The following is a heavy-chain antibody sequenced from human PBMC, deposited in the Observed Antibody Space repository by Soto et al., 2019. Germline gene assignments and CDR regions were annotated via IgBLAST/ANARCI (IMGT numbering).Heavy chain of an antibody. CDR2: IKSKTDGGTT. CDR1: GFTFSNAW. J-gene: IGHJ4*02. D-gene: IGHD2-21*02. Sequence: GGSLRLSCAASGFTFSNAWMNWVRQAPGKGLEWVGRIKSKTDGGTTDYAAPVKGRFTISRDDSKNTLYLQMNSLKTEDTAVYYCTTEVTYCGGDCYSGPGYWGQGTLVTVSS. V-gene: IGHV3-15*07. CDR3: TTEVTYCGGDCYSGPGY.